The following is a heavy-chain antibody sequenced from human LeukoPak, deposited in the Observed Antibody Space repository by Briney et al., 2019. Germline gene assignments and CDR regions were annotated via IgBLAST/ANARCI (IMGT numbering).Heavy chain of an antibody. CDR1: GYSISSGYY. V-gene: IGHV4-38-2*02. J-gene: IGHJ4*02. Sequence: SETLSLTCTVSGYSISSGYYWGWIRQPPGKGLEWIGSIYHSGSTYYNPSLKSRVTISVDTSKNQFSLKLSSVTAADTAVYYCARRARGGVIRLWGQGTLVTVSS. CDR2: IYHSGST. D-gene: IGHD3-16*02. CDR3: ARRARGGVIRL.